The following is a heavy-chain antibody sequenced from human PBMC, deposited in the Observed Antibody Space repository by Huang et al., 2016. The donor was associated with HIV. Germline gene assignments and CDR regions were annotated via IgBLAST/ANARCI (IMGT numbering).Heavy chain of an antibody. Sequence: VQLVESGGGVVQPGRSLRLACAASGFSFSTYGLHWVRQAPGKGWEGVAVISYDGSNKYSAHSVKGRFTISRDTAENKVDLQRNSLRHEDTAVYYCAKDGADEEWDIDYWGQGTLVTVSS. V-gene: IGHV3-30*18. CDR1: GFSFSTYG. J-gene: IGHJ4*02. CDR3: AKDGADEEWDIDY. D-gene: IGHD1-26*01. CDR2: ISYDGSNK.